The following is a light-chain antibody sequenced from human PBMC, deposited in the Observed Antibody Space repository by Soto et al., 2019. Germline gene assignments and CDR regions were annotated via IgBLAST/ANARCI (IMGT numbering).Light chain of an antibody. CDR3: QKYNSAPRT. Sequence: DIQMTQSPSSLSASVGGRVTITCRASQDISNYLAWYQQKPGKVPRLLIYAASTLQSRDPSRFSGSGSGTDLTLTISSLEPVDVPTYYCQKYNSAPRTFGQGTKVEIK. V-gene: IGKV1-27*01. J-gene: IGKJ1*01. CDR2: AAS. CDR1: QDISNY.